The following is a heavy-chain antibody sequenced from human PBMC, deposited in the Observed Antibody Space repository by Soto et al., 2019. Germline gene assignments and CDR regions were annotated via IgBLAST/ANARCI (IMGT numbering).Heavy chain of an antibody. CDR3: ARVLKYYDILTGYYDYYFDY. J-gene: IGHJ4*02. D-gene: IGHD3-9*01. Sequence: SDTLSLTCAVSSGSISSSNWWSWVRQPPGKGLEWIGEIYHSGSTNYNPSLKSRVTISVDKSKNQFSLKLSSVTAADTAVYYCARVLKYYDILTGYYDYYFDYWGQGTLVTVSS. CDR2: IYHSGST. CDR1: SGSISSSNW. V-gene: IGHV4-4*02.